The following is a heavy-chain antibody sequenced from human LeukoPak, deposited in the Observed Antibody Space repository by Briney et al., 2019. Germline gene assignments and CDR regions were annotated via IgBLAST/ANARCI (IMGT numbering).Heavy chain of an antibody. V-gene: IGHV3-23*01. CDR1: GFTFSSYA. J-gene: IGHJ4*02. CDR3: AKSKAVAGTTDY. CDR2: ISGSGGST. D-gene: IGHD6-19*01. Sequence: GSLRLSCAASGFTFSSYAMSWVRQAPGKGLEWVSAISGSGGSTYYADSVKGRFTISRDNSKNTLYLQMNSLRAEDTAVYYCAKSKAVAGTTDYWGQGTLVTVSS.